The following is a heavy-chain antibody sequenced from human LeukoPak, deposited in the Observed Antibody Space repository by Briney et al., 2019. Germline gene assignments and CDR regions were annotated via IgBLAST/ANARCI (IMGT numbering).Heavy chain of an antibody. CDR2: IYYSGST. D-gene: IGHD5-12*01. CDR1: GGSISSSSYY. CDR3: ARLSRTSSGYEDP. V-gene: IGHV4-39*01. J-gene: IGHJ5*02. Sequence: PSQTLSLTCAVSGGSISSSSYYWGWIRQPPGKGLEWIGSIYYSGSTYYNPSLKSRVTISVDTSKNQFSLKLSSVTAADTAVYYCARLSRTSSGYEDPWGQGTLVTVSS.